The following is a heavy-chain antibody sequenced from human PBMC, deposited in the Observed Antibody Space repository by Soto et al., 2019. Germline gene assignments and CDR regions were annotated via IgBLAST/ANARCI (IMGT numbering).Heavy chain of an antibody. V-gene: IGHV3-9*01. CDR2: ISWNSGSI. J-gene: IGHJ4*02. CDR1: GFTFDDYA. Sequence: GGSLRLSCAASGFTFDDYAMHWVRQAPGKGLGWVSGISWNSGSIGYADSVKGRFTISRDNAKNSLYLQMNSLKASDTAMYYCARRDSSSWYDYWGRGTLVTVSS. D-gene: IGHD6-13*01. CDR3: ARRDSSSWYDY.